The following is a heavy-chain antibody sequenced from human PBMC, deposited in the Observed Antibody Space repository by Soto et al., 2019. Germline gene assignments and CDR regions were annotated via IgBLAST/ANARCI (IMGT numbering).Heavy chain of an antibody. V-gene: IGHV3-30*18. CDR2: ISYDGSNK. CDR1: GFTFCTYG. J-gene: IGHJ5*02. D-gene: IGHD4-17*01. CDR3: AKDHLPYTVTTPGS. Sequence: QVQVVESGGGVVQPGRSLRLSCAASGFTFCTYGMHRVRQAPGKGLEWVAVISYDGSNKYYADSVKGRFTISRANSKNTLYLQMNSLRAEDTAVFYCAKDHLPYTVTTPGSWGQGTLVTVSS.